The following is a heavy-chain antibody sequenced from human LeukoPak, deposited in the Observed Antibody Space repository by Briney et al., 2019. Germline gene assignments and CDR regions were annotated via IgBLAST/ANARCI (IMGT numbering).Heavy chain of an antibody. J-gene: IGHJ3*02. CDR3: ARDEVGAFDI. D-gene: IGHD1-26*01. CDR2: ISTSSSYI. CDR1: GFTFSSYG. V-gene: IGHV3-21*01. Sequence: PGRSLRLSCAASGFTFSSYGMHWVRQASGKGLEWVSSISTSSSYIYYADSVKGRFTISRDNAKNSLYLQMNSLRAEDTAVYYCARDEVGAFDIWGQGTMVTVSS.